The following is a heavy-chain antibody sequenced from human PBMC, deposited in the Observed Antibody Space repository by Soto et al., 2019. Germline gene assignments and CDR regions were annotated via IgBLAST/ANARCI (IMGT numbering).Heavy chain of an antibody. Sequence: EVQMLESGGDLVQPGGSLRLSCAASGFTFSTYAMSWVRQAPGRGLEWVSLITGSGGEIYYSDSVRGRFTISRGNSKNTVYLQMDSLRADDTALYHCAKGSGDSSFSPADYWGQGTLVTVSS. CDR2: ITGSGGEI. J-gene: IGHJ4*02. V-gene: IGHV3-23*01. D-gene: IGHD6-6*01. CDR3: AKGSGDSSFSPADY. CDR1: GFTFSTYA.